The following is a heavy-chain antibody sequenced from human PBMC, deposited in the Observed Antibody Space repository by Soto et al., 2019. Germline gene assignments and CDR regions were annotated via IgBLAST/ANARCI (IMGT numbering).Heavy chain of an antibody. CDR3: ARLDYGDRGVDY. D-gene: IGHD4-17*01. CDR2: ISSRSSTI. CDR1: GFTFSSYS. Sequence: EVQLVESGGGLVQPGGSLRLSCAASGFTFSSYSMNWVRQAPGKGLEWVSYISSRSSTIYYADSVEGRFTISRDNAKNSLYLQMNSLRAEDTAVYYCARLDYGDRGVDYWGQGTLVTVSS. J-gene: IGHJ4*02. V-gene: IGHV3-48*01.